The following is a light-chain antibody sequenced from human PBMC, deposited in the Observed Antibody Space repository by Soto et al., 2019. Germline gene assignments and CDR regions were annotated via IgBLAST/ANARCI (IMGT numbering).Light chain of an antibody. Sequence: EIVMTQSPATLSVSPGERATLSCRASQSVSSNLAWYQQKPGRAPRLLIYDASNRATGIPARFSGSGSGTDFTLTISSLEPEDFAVYYCQQRSSWPLTFGGGTKVEIK. J-gene: IGKJ4*01. CDR2: DAS. V-gene: IGKV3-11*01. CDR3: QQRSSWPLT. CDR1: QSVSSN.